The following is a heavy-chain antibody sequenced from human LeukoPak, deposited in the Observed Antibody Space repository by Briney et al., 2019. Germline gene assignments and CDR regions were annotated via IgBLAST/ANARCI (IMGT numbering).Heavy chain of an antibody. CDR3: ARVWSGQGWFDP. J-gene: IGHJ5*02. V-gene: IGHV1-69*05. CDR2: IIPIFGKA. CDR1: GGTFSSYA. Sequence: SVKVSCKASGGTFSSYAISGVRQAPGQGLEGMGGIIPIFGKANYAQKFQARVTITTDESTSTAYMELSSLRSEDTAVYYCARVWSGQGWFDPWGQGTLVTVSS. D-gene: IGHD3-3*01.